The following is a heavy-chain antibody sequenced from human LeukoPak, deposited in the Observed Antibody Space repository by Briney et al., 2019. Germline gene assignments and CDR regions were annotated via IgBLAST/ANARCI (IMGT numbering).Heavy chain of an antibody. CDR3: ARNRLGYCSGGSCYDWFDP. V-gene: IGHV4-30-2*01. CDR1: GGSISSGGYS. CDR2: IYHSGST. D-gene: IGHD2-15*01. J-gene: IGHJ5*02. Sequence: NPSQTLSLTCAVSGGSISSGGYSWSWIRQPPGKGLERIGYIYHSGSTYYNPSLKSRVTISVDRSKNQFSLKLSSVTAADTAVYYCARNRLGYCSGGSCYDWFDPWGQGTLVTVSS.